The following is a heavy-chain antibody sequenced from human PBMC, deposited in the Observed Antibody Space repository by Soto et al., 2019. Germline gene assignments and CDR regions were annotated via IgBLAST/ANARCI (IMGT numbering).Heavy chain of an antibody. V-gene: IGHV4-30-4*01. Sequence: SETLSLTWTVSGGSISSGNYYWSWIRQPPGKGLEWIGFISYSGSTYYSTSLKSRVTISVDTSKSQFSLNLSFVTAADTAVYYCATMGTPATGLYFFDVWGQGTTVTVSS. CDR3: ATMGTPATGLYFFDV. J-gene: IGHJ6*02. CDR1: GGSISSGNYY. D-gene: IGHD2-15*01. CDR2: ISYSGST.